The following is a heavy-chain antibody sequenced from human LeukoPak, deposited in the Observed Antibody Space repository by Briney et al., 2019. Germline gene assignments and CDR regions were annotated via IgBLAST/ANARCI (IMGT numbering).Heavy chain of an antibody. CDR1: GYTFTSYA. Sequence: ASVTVSCTASGYTFTSYAMHWMRQAPGQRLEWMGWINAGNGNTKYSQKFQGRVTITRDTSASTAYMELSSLRSEDTAVYYCARGVGYNPDYWGQGTLVTVSS. CDR3: ARGVGYNPDY. V-gene: IGHV1-3*01. J-gene: IGHJ4*02. CDR2: INAGNGNT. D-gene: IGHD5-24*01.